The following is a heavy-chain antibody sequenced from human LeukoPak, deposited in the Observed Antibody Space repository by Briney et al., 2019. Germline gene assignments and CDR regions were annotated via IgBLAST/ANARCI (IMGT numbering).Heavy chain of an antibody. CDR3: AKGSALGATRRRASVDY. CDR2: IYTSGST. CDR1: GGSISSSSYY. D-gene: IGHD1-26*01. Sequence: PSETLSLTCTVSGGSISSSSYYWGWIRQPPGKGLEWIGRIYTSGSTNYNPSLEGRVTISIDTFKNQFSLNLISVTAADAAVYYCAKGSALGATRRRASVDYWGQGTLVTVSP. J-gene: IGHJ4*02. V-gene: IGHV4-39*07.